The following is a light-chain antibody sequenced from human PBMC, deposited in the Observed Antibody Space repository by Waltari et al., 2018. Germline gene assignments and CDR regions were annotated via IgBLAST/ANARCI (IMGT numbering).Light chain of an antibody. CDR3: LFYYGGAWV. Sequence: QTVVTQEPSLTVSPGGTVTLTCASSPGAVPSDSYPNWCQQKPGQAPRALLYSTANRHSWTPARFSGSLLGGKAALTLSGVQPEDEAHYYCLFYYGGAWVFGGGTKLTVL. J-gene: IGLJ3*02. V-gene: IGLV7-43*01. CDR1: PGAVPSDSY. CDR2: STA.